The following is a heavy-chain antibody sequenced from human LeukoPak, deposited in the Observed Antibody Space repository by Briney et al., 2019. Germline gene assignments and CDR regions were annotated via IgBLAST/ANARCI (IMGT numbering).Heavy chain of an antibody. J-gene: IGHJ4*02. CDR3: ARGSYYYDSSGSLDY. CDR1: GFPFRSYG. Sequence: GSPRLSCSASGFPFRSYGMDRVRQAPGKGLGWGAVIWYDGSNKYYADSVKGRFTISRDNSKNTLYLQMNSLRAEDTAVYYCARGSYYYDSSGSLDYWGQGTLVTVSS. D-gene: IGHD3-22*01. CDR2: IWYDGSNK. V-gene: IGHV3-33*01.